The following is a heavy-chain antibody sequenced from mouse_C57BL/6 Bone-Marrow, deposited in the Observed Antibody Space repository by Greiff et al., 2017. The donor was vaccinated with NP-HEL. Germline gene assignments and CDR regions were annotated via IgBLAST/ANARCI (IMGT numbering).Heavy chain of an antibody. Sequence: EVKLMESEGGLVQPGSSMKLSCTASGFTFSDYYMAWVRQVPEKGLEWVANINYDGSSTYYLDSLKSRFIISRDNAKNILYLQMSSLKSEDTATYYCARGYDGYYGFAYWGQGTLVTVSA. CDR1: GFTFSDYY. CDR2: INYDGSST. V-gene: IGHV5-16*01. J-gene: IGHJ3*01. D-gene: IGHD2-3*01. CDR3: ARGYDGYYGFAY.